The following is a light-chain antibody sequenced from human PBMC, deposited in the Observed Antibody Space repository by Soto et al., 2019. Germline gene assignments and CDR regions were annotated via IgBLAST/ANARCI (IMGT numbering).Light chain of an antibody. V-gene: IGLV3-21*02. CDR1: TIGSKS. J-gene: IGLJ2*01. CDR2: DAS. Sequence: SYELTQPPSVSVAPAQTARITCGGNTIGSKSVHWYQQKPGQAPVLVVHDASDRPSGNPERFSGSNAGNTATLTISRFEAGDEADEYCQVWDSSSDRGVVFGGGTELTVL. CDR3: QVWDSSSDRGVV.